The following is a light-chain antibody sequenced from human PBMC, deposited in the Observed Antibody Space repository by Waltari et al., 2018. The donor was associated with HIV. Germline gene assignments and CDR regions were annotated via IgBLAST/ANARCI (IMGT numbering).Light chain of an antibody. CDR2: KTS. CDR1: QSISTW. J-gene: IGKJ5*01. V-gene: IGKV1-5*03. Sequence: DIQMTQSPSTLSASVGDRVTITCRSSQSISTWLAWYQQQPGRAPKLLIYKTSSLHSGVPSRFSGSGSGTEFSLTINSLQPDDFTTYYCQQYHSYSLTFGQGTRLEMK. CDR3: QQYHSYSLT.